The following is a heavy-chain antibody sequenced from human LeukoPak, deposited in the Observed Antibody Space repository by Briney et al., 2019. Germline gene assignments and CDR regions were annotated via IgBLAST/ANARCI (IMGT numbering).Heavy chain of an antibody. CDR2: ISGSGTTI. V-gene: IGHV3-11*04. CDR1: GFTFSDYY. Sequence: GGSLRLSCAASGFTFSDYYMSWVRQAPGKGLEWVSYISGSGTTIYYADSVRGRFTISRDNAKNSLFLQMNSLRAEDTAIYYCTREDYYYASGYWGQGTLVTVSS. J-gene: IGHJ4*02. CDR3: TREDYYYASGY. D-gene: IGHD3-10*01.